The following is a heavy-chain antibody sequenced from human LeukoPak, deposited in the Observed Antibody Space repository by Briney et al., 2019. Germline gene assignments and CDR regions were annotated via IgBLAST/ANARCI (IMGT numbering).Heavy chain of an antibody. D-gene: IGHD1-26*01. J-gene: IGHJ4*02. CDR2: IWYDGSNK. V-gene: IGHV3-33*06. CDR3: AKASGSYYFDY. CDR1: GFTFSSYG. Sequence: PGGSLGLSCAASGFTFSSYGMHWVRQAPGKGLEWVAVIWYDGSNKYYADSVKGRFTISRDNSKNTLYLQMNSLRAEDTAVYYCAKASGSYYFDYWGQGTLVTVSS.